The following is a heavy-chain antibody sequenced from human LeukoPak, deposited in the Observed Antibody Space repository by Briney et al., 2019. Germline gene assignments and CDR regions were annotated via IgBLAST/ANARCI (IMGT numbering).Heavy chain of an antibody. CDR3: ARGLYYYDSSGYQDFDY. J-gene: IGHJ4*02. V-gene: IGHV1-8*01. CDR2: MNPNSGNT. D-gene: IGHD3-22*01. CDR1: GYTFTSYD. Sequence: ASVKVSCKASGYTFTSYDINWVRQASGQGLEWMGWMNPNSGNTGYAQKFQGRVTMTRNTSISTAYMELSSLRSEDTAVYYCARGLYYYDSSGYQDFDYWGQGTLVTVSS.